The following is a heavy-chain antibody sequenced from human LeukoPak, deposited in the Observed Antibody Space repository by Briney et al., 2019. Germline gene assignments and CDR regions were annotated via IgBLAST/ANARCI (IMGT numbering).Heavy chain of an antibody. CDR3: ARGYGEYSGYDYVYYFDY. V-gene: IGHV4-34*01. D-gene: IGHD5-12*01. CDR2: INHSGST. J-gene: IGHJ4*02. Sequence: SETLSLTCAGYGGSFSGYYWSWIRQPPGKGLEWIGEINHSGSTNYNPSLKSRVTISVDTSKNQFSLKLSSVTAADTAVYYCARGYGEYSGYDYVYYFDYWGQGTLVTVSS. CDR1: GGSFSGYY.